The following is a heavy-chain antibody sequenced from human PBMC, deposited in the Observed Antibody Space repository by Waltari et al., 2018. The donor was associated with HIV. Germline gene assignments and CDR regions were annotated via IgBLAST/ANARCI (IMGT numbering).Heavy chain of an antibody. V-gene: IGHV3-11*01. CDR3: ARVSYDSSGHLDY. Sequence: QVQLVESGGDLVKPGGSLRLSCATSGFTFSDYFMSWIRQAPGKGLVYVSYMGTSGSTIYYADSVKGRFTISRDNAKNSLSLQMKSLRAEDTAVYYCARVSYDSSGHLDYWGQGTLVTVSP. J-gene: IGHJ4*02. CDR2: MGTSGSTI. CDR1: GFTFSDYF. D-gene: IGHD3-22*01.